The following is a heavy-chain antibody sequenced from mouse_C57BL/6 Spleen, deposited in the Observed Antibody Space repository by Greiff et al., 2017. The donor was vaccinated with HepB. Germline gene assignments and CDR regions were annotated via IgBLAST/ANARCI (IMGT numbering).Heavy chain of an antibody. D-gene: IGHD2-5*01. V-gene: IGHV1-81*01. CDR2: IYPRSGNT. J-gene: IGHJ3*01. CDR1: GYTFTSYG. CDR3: ARDSNYEGFAY. Sequence: VQVVESGAELARPGASVKLSCKASGYTFTSYGISWVKQRTGQGLEWIGEIYPRSGNTYYNEKFKGKATLTADKSSSTAYMELRSLTSEDSAVYFCARDSNYEGFAYWGQGTLVTVSA.